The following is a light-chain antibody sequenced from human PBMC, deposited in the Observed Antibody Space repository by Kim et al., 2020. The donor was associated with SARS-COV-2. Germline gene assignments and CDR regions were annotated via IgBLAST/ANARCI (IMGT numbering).Light chain of an antibody. V-gene: IGKV1-39*01. Sequence: ASVRYRNIITCLTSRTVANYLKSFQQKPERAPTLLIYSTSSLQSGVPSRFSGSGSGTDHTLTISGLQLEYFATYYCQQSYNAPYTFGQGTKLEI. CDR1: RTVANY. CDR2: STS. CDR3: QQSYNAPYT. J-gene: IGKJ2*01.